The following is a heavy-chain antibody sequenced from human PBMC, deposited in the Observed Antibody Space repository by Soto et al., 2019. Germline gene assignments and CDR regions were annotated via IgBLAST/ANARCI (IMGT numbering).Heavy chain of an antibody. J-gene: IGHJ4*02. CDR3: ARDGRIAAAGPPVYYFDY. V-gene: IGHV3-33*01. CDR1: GFTFSSYG. Sequence: QVQLVESGGGVVQPGRSLRLSCAASGFTFSSYGMHWVRQAPGKGLEWVAVIWYDGSNKYYADSVKGRFTISRDNSKNTLYLQMNSLRAEDTAVYYCARDGRIAAAGPPVYYFDYWGQGTLVTVSS. D-gene: IGHD6-13*01. CDR2: IWYDGSNK.